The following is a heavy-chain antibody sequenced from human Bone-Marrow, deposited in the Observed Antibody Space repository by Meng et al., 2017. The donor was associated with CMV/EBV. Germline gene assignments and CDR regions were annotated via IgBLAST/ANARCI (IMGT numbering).Heavy chain of an antibody. CDR3: ARGPVLDIVVVPAAIDYYGMDV. CDR2: SSAYNGNT. V-gene: IGHV1-18*01. D-gene: IGHD2-2*02. J-gene: IGHJ6*02. Sequence: ASVKVSCKASGYTFTSYGISWVRQAPGQGLEWMGWSSAYNGNTNYAQKFQGRVTMTTDTSTSTAYMELRSLRSDDTAVYYCARGPVLDIVVVPAAIDYYGMDVWGQGTTVTVSS. CDR1: GYTFTSYG.